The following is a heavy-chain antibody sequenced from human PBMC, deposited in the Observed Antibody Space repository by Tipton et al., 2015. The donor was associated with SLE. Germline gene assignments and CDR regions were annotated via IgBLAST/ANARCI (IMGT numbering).Heavy chain of an antibody. V-gene: IGHV4-59*01. CDR2: IYNIGST. CDR1: GVSISSYY. Sequence: TLSLTCSVSGVSISSYYWSWIRQPPGKRLEWIGYIYNIGSTSSNPSLKSRLTLSIDPSKNQFSLKLSSVTAADTAVYYCASGTTTQLDDYFYYHIDVWGKGTTVTVSS. J-gene: IGHJ6*03. D-gene: IGHD4-11*01. CDR3: ASGTTTQLDDYFYYHIDV.